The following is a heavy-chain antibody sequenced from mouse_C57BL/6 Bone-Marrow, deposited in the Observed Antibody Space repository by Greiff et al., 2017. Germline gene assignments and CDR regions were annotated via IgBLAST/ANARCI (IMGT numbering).Heavy chain of an antibody. V-gene: IGHV1-85*01. D-gene: IGHD1-1*01. CDR2: IYPRDGST. CDR1: GYPFTSYD. J-gene: IGHJ1*03. CDR3: ARLEFDGSSGDWYFDV. Sequence: VQVVESGPELVKPGASVQLSCKASGYPFTSYDINWVKQRPGQGLEWIGWIYPRDGSTKYNEKFKGKATLTVDTSSSPAYMELHSLTSDDSAVYFCARLEFDGSSGDWYFDVWGTGTTVTISS.